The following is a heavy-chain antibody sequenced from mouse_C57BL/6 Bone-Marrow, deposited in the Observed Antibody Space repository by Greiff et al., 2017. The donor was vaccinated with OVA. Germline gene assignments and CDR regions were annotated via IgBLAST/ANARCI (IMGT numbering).Heavy chain of an antibody. D-gene: IGHD1-1*01. V-gene: IGHV1-52*01. CDR2: IDPSDSET. CDR3: ARGLLLRCYYFDY. J-gene: IGHJ2*01. Sequence: VQLQQPGAELVRPGSSVKLSCKASGYTFTSYWMHWVKQRPIQGLEWIGNIDPSDSETHYNQKFKDKATLTVDKSSSTAYMQLSSLTSEDSAVYYGARGLLLRCYYFDYWGQGTTLTVSS. CDR1: GYTFTSYW.